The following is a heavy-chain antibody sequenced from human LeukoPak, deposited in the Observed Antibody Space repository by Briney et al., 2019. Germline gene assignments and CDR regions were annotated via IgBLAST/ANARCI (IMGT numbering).Heavy chain of an antibody. D-gene: IGHD1-1*01. CDR2: VYHSGTT. CDR1: GYSISGGYY. CDR3: TRELSGTTVED. Sequence: SETLSLTCTVSGYSISGGYYWGWIRRTPGKGLEWIGSVYHSGTTYHNPSLKSRVKMSVDTSKNQFSLTLTSVTAADTALYYCTRELSGTTVEDWGQGTLVTVSS. J-gene: IGHJ4*02. V-gene: IGHV4-38-2*02.